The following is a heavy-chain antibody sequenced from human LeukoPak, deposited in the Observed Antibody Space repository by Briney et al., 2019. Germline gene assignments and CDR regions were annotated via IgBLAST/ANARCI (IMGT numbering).Heavy chain of an antibody. CDR3: ARAEILGGSNWFDP. CDR2: INTNTGHP. CDR1: GYTFTSYA. D-gene: IGHD3-3*01. J-gene: IGHJ5*02. V-gene: IGHV7-4-1*02. Sequence: ASVKVSCKASGYTFTSYAMGWVRQAPGHGLEWMGWINTNTGHPTYAQGFTGRFVFSLDTSVSTAYLQISSLKAEDTAVYYCARAEILGGSNWFDPWGQGTLVTVSS.